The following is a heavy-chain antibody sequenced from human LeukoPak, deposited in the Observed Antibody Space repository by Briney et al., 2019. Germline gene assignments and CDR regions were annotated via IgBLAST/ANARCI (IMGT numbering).Heavy chain of an antibody. D-gene: IGHD3-16*02. Sequence: PPETLSLTCAVYGGSFSGYYWSWIRQPPGKGLEWIGEINHSGSTNYNPSLKSRVTISVDTSKTQFSLKLSSVTAADTAVYYCARAQGYDYVWGSYRYGSYYFDYWGQGTLVTVSS. CDR1: GGSFSGYY. V-gene: IGHV4-34*01. CDR2: INHSGST. CDR3: ARAQGYDYVWGSYRYGSYYFDY. J-gene: IGHJ4*02.